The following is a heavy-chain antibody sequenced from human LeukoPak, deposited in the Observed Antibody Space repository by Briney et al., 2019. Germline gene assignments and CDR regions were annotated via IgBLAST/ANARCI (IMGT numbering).Heavy chain of an antibody. Sequence: GGSLRLSCAASGFTFNINSMTWVRQPPGKGLEWVSTITGSGDKTYYADSVKGRFTISRDNSKNTLFLQMNSLRAEDTAVYYCAKATMIRGVISLFDCWGQGTLVTVSS. CDR1: GFTFNINS. CDR2: ITGSGDKT. D-gene: IGHD3-10*01. J-gene: IGHJ4*02. V-gene: IGHV3-23*01. CDR3: AKATMIRGVISLFDC.